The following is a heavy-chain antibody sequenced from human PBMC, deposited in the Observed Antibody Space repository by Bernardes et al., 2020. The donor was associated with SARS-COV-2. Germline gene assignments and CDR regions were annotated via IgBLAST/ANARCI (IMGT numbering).Heavy chain of an antibody. D-gene: IGHD5-12*01. V-gene: IGHV3-23*01. CDR1: GFTFSNYV. Sequence: VGSLSLSCAASGFTFSNYVMTWVRQAPGKGLEWVSSISGSGGGTYHADTVKGRFTISRDNSKNILYLQMSSLRGDDTAIYFCEKEAYSGYVETYYYYYGMDVWGQGTTVTVSS. CDR3: EKEAYSGYVETYYYYYGMDV. CDR2: ISGSGGGT. J-gene: IGHJ6*02.